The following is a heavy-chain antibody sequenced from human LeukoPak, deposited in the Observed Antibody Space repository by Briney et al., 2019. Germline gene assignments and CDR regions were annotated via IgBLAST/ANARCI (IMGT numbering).Heavy chain of an antibody. Sequence: GASVNVSCKASGYTFTGYYMHWVRQAPGQGLEWMGWINPNSGGTNYAQKFQGRVTMTRDTSISTAYMELSRLRSDDTAVYYCARGEHYYGSGSYAVYWGQGTLVTVSS. J-gene: IGHJ4*02. CDR1: GYTFTGYY. D-gene: IGHD3-10*01. CDR3: ARGEHYYGSGSYAVY. CDR2: INPNSGGT. V-gene: IGHV1-2*02.